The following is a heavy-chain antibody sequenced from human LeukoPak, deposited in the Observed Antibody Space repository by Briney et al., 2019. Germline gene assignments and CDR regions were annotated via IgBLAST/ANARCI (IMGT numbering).Heavy chain of an antibody. D-gene: IGHD3-3*01. CDR1: RFTFSSYA. Sequence: GGSLRLSCAASRFTFSSYAMSWVRQAPGKGLEWVSAISGSGGSTYYADSVKGRFTISRDNSKNTLYLHMNSLRAEDTAVYYCAIDHLRVELRFLEWLPNGYYFDYWGQGTLVTVSS. CDR2: ISGSGGST. CDR3: AIDHLRVELRFLEWLPNGYYFDY. V-gene: IGHV3-23*01. J-gene: IGHJ4*02.